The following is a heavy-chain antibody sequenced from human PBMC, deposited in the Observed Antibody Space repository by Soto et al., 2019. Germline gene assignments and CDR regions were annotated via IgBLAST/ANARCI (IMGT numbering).Heavy chain of an antibody. D-gene: IGHD3-10*01. CDR2: INPNGGSS. CDR1: GCTFPSFY. CDR3: GTSYGSGSRAFEY. Sequence: ASGTESCRASGCTFPSFYIHSVRQAPGQVLEWMGIINPNGGSSSYAQKFQDRVTMTRDTSTSTAYMELSSLRSVYSAMYYCGTSYGSGSRAFEYWGQGALVTVSS. J-gene: IGHJ4*02. V-gene: IGHV1-46*01.